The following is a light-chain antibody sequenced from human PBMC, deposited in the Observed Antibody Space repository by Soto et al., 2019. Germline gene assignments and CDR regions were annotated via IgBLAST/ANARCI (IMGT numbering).Light chain of an antibody. Sequence: AIQLTQSPSSLSASVGDRVTVTCRASQGISSALAWYQQKPGRAPTLLIYDASNLEGGVPSRFSGRGSETDFALTISSLQPEDFATYYCQQFYNYPLTFGGGAKVEIK. CDR3: QQFYNYPLT. J-gene: IGKJ4*01. V-gene: IGKV1D-13*01. CDR1: QGISSA. CDR2: DAS.